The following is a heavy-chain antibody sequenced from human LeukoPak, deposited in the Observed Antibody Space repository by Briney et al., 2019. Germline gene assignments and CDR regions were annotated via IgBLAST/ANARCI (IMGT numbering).Heavy chain of an antibody. CDR3: AKGGGYYGSGSRPRVSYMDV. CDR2: ISYDGSNK. J-gene: IGHJ6*03. D-gene: IGHD3-10*01. V-gene: IGHV3-30-3*01. CDR1: GFTFSSYA. Sequence: GGSLRLSCAASGFTFSSYAMHWVRQAPGKGLEWVAVISYDGSNKYYADSVKGRFTISRHNSKNTLYLQMNSLRAEDTAVYYCAKGGGYYGSGSRPRVSYMDVWGKGTTVTVSS.